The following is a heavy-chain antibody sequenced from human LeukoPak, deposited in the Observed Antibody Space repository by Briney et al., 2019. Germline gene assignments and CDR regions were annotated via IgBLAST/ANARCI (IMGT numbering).Heavy chain of an antibody. CDR3: AKDRYYDYVWGSSPDDY. V-gene: IGHV3-30*18. Sequence: GGSLRLSCAASGFTFSSYGMHWVRQAPGKGLEWVAVISYDGSNKYYADSVKGRVTISRDNSKNTLYLQMNSLRAEDTAVYYCAKDRYYDYVWGSSPDDYWGQGTLVTVSS. CDR2: ISYDGSNK. J-gene: IGHJ4*02. D-gene: IGHD3-16*01. CDR1: GFTFSSYG.